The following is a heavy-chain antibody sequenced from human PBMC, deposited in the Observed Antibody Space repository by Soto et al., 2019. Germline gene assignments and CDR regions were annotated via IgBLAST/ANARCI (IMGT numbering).Heavy chain of an antibody. V-gene: IGHV3-33*01. Sequence: QVQLVESGGGVVQPGRSLRLSCAASGFTFSSFGIHWVRQAPGKGLEWVAVIWYDGSNQYYADSVKGRFTISRDNSKNTLYLEMNRLGAEDKGVYYWARGDSDYDLGIEYWGQGTLVTVSS. CDR1: GFTFSSFG. J-gene: IGHJ4*02. CDR2: IWYDGSNQ. D-gene: IGHD5-12*01. CDR3: ARGDSDYDLGIEY.